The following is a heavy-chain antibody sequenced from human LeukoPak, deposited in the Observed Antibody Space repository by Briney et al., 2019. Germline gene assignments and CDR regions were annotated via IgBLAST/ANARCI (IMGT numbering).Heavy chain of an antibody. CDR1: GFTFGPYI. Sequence: GGSLRLSCAASGFTFGPYIMHWVRQAPGRGLEYVSGINGNGGTYYANSVKDRFTISRDNSKNTVYLQMDSLRAEDMAVYFRARGGRCSGTTCHIFDYWGLGTLVTVSS. J-gene: IGHJ4*02. D-gene: IGHD2-2*01. CDR3: ARGGRCSGTTCHIFDY. V-gene: IGHV3-64*01. CDR2: INGNGGT.